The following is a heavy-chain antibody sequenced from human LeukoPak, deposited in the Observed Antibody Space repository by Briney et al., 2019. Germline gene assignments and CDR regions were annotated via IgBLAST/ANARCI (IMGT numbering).Heavy chain of an antibody. Sequence: SETLSLTCAVSGGSISSGDYYWSWIRQPPGKGLEWIGYIYYSGSTYYNPSLKSRVTISVDTSKNQFSLKLSSVTAADTAVYYCAREGTAVAGSFDYWGQGTLVTVSS. CDR3: AREGTAVAGSFDY. CDR1: GGSISSGDYY. D-gene: IGHD6-19*01. J-gene: IGHJ4*02. CDR2: IYYSGST. V-gene: IGHV4-30-4*08.